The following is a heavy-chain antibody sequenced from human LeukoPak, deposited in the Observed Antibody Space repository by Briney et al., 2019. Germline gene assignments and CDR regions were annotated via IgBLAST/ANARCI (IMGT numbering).Heavy chain of an antibody. CDR1: GFTFRSYA. CDR2: IGGSPGDT. J-gene: IGHJ4*02. D-gene: IGHD6-13*01. Sequence: AGGSLRLSCVASGFTFRSYAMSWVRHGPGKGLEGVSAIGGSPGDTHYADSVKGRFTISRDNYKNTLYLQMNSLRAEDTAVYYCAKLRSGGPAAGNYWGQGTLVTVSS. V-gene: IGHV3-23*01. CDR3: AKLRSGGPAAGNY.